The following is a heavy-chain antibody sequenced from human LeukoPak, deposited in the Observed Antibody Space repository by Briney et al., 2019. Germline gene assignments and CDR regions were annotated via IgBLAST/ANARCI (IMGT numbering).Heavy chain of an antibody. D-gene: IGHD5-24*01. CDR3: ARVADGYNYESNAFDI. CDR1: GFTFSSYS. CDR2: ISSGSSYI. Sequence: GGSLRLSCAASGFTFSSYSMNWVRQAPGKGLEWVSSISSGSSYIYYADSVKGRFTISRDNAKNSLYLQMNSLRAEDTAVYYCARVADGYNYESNAFDIWGQGTMVTVSS. J-gene: IGHJ3*02. V-gene: IGHV3-21*01.